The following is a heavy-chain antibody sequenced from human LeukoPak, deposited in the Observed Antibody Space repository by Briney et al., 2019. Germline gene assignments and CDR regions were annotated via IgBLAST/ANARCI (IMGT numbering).Heavy chain of an antibody. CDR1: GGSISSYY. J-gene: IGHJ4*02. D-gene: IGHD6-13*01. CDR3: ARVWGSSWTFDY. CDR2: IYYSGST. V-gene: IGHV4-59*12. Sequence: SETLSLTCTVSGGSISSYYWSWIRQPPGKGLEWIGYIYYSGSTNYNPSLKSRVTISVDTSKNQFSLKLSSVTAADTAVYYCARVWGSSWTFDYWGQGTLVTVSS.